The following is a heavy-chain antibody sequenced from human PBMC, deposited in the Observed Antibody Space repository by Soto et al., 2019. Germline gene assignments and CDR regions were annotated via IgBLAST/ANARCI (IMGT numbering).Heavy chain of an antibody. CDR1: GFTFSSYV. Sequence: GGSLRLSCAASGFTFSSYVMHWVRQAPGKGLEWVAVISYDGSNKYYADSVKGRFTISRDNSKNTLYLQMNSLRAEDTAVYYCAKDIEDTANPVGYHYYYGMDVWGQGTMVTVSS. J-gene: IGHJ6*02. V-gene: IGHV3-30*18. CDR2: ISYDGSNK. D-gene: IGHD5-18*01. CDR3: AKDIEDTANPVGYHYYYGMDV.